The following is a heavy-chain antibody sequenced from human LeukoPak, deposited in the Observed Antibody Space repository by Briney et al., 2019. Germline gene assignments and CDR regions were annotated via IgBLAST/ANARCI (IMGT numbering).Heavy chain of an antibody. J-gene: IGHJ4*02. Sequence: PSETLSLTCTVSGYSISTGYYWDWIRQPPGKGLEWIGTFYHGGSTYYNPSLKSRVTISVDTSKNQFSLKLSSVTAADTAVYYCARESIAVTGTFFNNWGQGTLVTVSS. CDR2: FYHGGST. D-gene: IGHD6-13*01. CDR3: ARESIAVTGTFFNN. CDR1: GYSISTGYY. V-gene: IGHV4-38-2*02.